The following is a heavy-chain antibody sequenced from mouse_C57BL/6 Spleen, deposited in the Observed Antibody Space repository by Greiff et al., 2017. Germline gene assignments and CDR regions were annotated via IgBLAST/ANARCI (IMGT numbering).Heavy chain of an antibody. CDR1: GYTFTGYW. CDR2: ILPGSGST. V-gene: IGHV1-9*01. Sequence: QVQLQQSGAELMKPGASVKLSCKATGYTFTGYWIEWVKQRPGHGLEWIGEILPGSGSTNYNEKFKGKATLTADTSSNTAYMQLSSLPTEDSAIYYCARMWLRISAWFAYWGQGTLVTVSA. CDR3: ARMWLRISAWFAY. D-gene: IGHD3-2*02. J-gene: IGHJ3*01.